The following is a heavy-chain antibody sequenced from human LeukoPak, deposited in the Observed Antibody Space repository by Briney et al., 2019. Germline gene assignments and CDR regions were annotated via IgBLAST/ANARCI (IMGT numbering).Heavy chain of an antibody. D-gene: IGHD3-22*01. V-gene: IGHV3-23*02. CDR3: ARRGYDSSGYYPYYFDY. CDR1: GFTFSSYA. J-gene: IGHJ4*02. Sequence: GGSLRLSCAASGFTFSSYAMSWVRQAPGRGLEWVSAISGSGGSTYYLVSVKGRFTTSKDNSKNTLYLQMNSLRAEDTAVYYCARRGYDSSGYYPYYFDYWGQGTLVTVSS. CDR2: ISGSGGST.